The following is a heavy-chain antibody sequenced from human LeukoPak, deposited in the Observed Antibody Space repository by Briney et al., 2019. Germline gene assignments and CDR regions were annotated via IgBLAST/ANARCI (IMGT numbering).Heavy chain of an antibody. V-gene: IGHV4-61*08. CDR1: GFSLTTRGMC. D-gene: IGHD3-16*01. Sequence: SGPALVKPTQTLTLTCTFSGFSLTTRGMCVSWIRQPPGKGLQWIGYISHSGTTNSNSSLKSRVTISVDTSKNQFSLKLRSVTAADTAVYYCARFGSDTYGYKYYFDSWGQGALVTVSS. CDR2: ISHSGTT. J-gene: IGHJ4*02. CDR3: ARFGSDTYGYKYYFDS.